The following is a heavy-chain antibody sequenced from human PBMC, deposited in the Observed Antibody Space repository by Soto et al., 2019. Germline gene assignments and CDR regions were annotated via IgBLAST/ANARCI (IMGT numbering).Heavy chain of an antibody. Sequence: PGGSLRLSCAASGFTFTNYWMTWVRQAPGKGLEWVANIKRDGSEKDYVDSVKGRFTISRDNAKNSLFLQMNSLRAEDTAIYYCAKVAYGDSLAYWGQGTLVTVSS. V-gene: IGHV3-7*03. CDR3: AKVAYGDSLAY. CDR2: IKRDGSEK. D-gene: IGHD4-17*01. J-gene: IGHJ4*02. CDR1: GFTFTNYW.